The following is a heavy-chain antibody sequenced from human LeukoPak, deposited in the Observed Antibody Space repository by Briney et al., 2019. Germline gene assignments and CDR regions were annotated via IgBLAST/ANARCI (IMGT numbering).Heavy chain of an antibody. D-gene: IGHD1-26*01. CDR1: GGSINSYF. CDR2: IYYSGST. V-gene: IGHV4-59*01. Sequence: PSETLSLTCSVSGGSINSYFWSWIRQPPGKGLEWIGYIYYSGSTKYNPSLKSRVTISLDTSRNQFSLKLSSVTAADTAVYYCAREWDYMDVWGKGTTVTVSS. J-gene: IGHJ6*03. CDR3: AREWDYMDV.